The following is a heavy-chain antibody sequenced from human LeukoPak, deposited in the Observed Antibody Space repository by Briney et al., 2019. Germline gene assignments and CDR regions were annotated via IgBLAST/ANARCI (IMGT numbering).Heavy chain of an antibody. CDR3: VRGTGWYDY. Sequence: PGGSLRLSCAASGFTFSDYAMTWVRQDPGKGLEWISTISGSGGCTYYADSVKGRFTISRDNAKNSLFLQMNSLRAEDTAVYYCVRGTGWYDYWGQGTLVTVSS. CDR1: GFTFSDYA. J-gene: IGHJ4*02. V-gene: IGHV3-23*01. D-gene: IGHD6-19*01. CDR2: ISGSGGCT.